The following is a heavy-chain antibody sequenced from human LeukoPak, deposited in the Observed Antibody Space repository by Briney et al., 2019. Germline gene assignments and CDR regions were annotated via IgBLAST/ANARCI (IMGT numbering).Heavy chain of an antibody. CDR3: AHRQMATALFDY. D-gene: IGHD5-24*01. CDR2: IYWNDDK. V-gene: IGHV2-5*01. J-gene: IGHJ4*02. CDR1: GFSLSTSGVG. Sequence: ESGPTLVKPTQTLTLTCTFSGFSLSTSGVGVGWIRQPPGKALEWLTLIYWNDDKYYSPSLKSRLTITKDTSKNQVVLTMTNMDPVDTATYYFAHRQMATALFDYWGQGTLVTVSS.